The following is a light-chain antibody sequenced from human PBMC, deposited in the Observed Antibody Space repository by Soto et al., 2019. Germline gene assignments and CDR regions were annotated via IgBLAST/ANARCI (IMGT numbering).Light chain of an antibody. J-gene: IGLJ1*01. V-gene: IGLV2-8*01. CDR1: SSDVGFYNY. CDR2: EVS. CDR3: CSYAGTNNFV. Sequence: QSVLTQPPSASGSPGQSVTISCAGTSSDVGFYNYVSWYQQHPGKAPKLIISEVSQRPSGVPDRFSGSKSGNTASLTVSGHHAEDEDDYYCCSYAGTNNFVFGTGTKLTVL.